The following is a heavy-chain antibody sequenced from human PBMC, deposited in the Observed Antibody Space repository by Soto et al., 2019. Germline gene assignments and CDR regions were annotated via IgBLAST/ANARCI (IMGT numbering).Heavy chain of an antibody. CDR2: IYYSGST. CDR1: GGSISSSSYY. Sequence: SETLSLTCTVSGGSISSSSYYWSWIRQHPGKGLEWIGYIYYSGSTYYNPSLKSRVTISVDTSKNQFSLKLSSVTAADTAVYYCARGRGPIDYGMDVWGQGTTVTVSS. V-gene: IGHV4-31*03. J-gene: IGHJ6*02. CDR3: ARGRGPIDYGMDV. D-gene: IGHD2-21*01.